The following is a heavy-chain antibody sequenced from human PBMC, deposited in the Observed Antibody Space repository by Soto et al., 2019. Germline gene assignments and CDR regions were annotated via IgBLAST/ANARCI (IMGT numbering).Heavy chain of an antibody. V-gene: IGHV3-23*01. CDR2: ISGSGGST. Sequence: GGSLRLSCAASGFTFSSYAMSWVRQAPGKGLEWVSAISGSGGSTYHADSVKGRFTISRDNSKNTLYLQMNSLRAEDTAVYYCASDHGIPMSLWFGELEARGMDVWGQGTTVTVSS. CDR3: ASDHGIPMSLWFGELEARGMDV. D-gene: IGHD3-10*01. J-gene: IGHJ6*02. CDR1: GFTFSSYA.